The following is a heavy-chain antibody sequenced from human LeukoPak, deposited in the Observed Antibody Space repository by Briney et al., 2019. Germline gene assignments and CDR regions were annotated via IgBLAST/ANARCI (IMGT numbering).Heavy chain of an antibody. J-gene: IGHJ4*02. V-gene: IGHV1-18*01. CDR2: ISAYNGNT. CDR3: ARGPTYYDFWSGHGRVGFDY. Sequence: GASVKVSCKASGYTFTSYVISWVRQAPGQGLEWMGWISAYNGNTNYAQKLQGRVTMTTDTSTSTAYMELRSLRSDDTAVYYCARGPTYYDFWSGHGRVGFDYWGQGTLVTVSS. D-gene: IGHD3-3*01. CDR1: GYTFTSYV.